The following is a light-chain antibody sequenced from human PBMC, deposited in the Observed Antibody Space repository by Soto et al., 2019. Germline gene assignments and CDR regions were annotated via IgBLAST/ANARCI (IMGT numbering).Light chain of an antibody. V-gene: IGLV2-14*03. CDR3: NSYTGSNTFV. J-gene: IGLJ1*01. CDR1: RSDVGGYNY. Sequence: QSALTQPASVSGSPGQSITISCTGTRSDVGGYNYVSWYQQHPGKAPKLMIFEVTNRPSGISNRFSGSRSGNTASLTISDLQAEDEAEYYCNSYTGSNTFVFGTGTKVTVL. CDR2: EVT.